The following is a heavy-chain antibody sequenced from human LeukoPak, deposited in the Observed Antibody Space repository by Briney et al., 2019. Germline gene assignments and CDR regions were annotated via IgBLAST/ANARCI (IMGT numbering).Heavy chain of an antibody. V-gene: IGHV1-18*01. Sequence: ASVKVSCKASGYTFTSYGISWVRQAPGQGLEWMGWISAYNGNTNYAQKLQGRVTMTTDTSTSTAYMELRSLRSEDTAVYYCARVRTVDAHDAFDIWGQGTMVTVSS. CDR2: ISAYNGNT. CDR3: ARVRTVDAHDAFDI. J-gene: IGHJ3*02. D-gene: IGHD1-26*01. CDR1: GYTFTSYG.